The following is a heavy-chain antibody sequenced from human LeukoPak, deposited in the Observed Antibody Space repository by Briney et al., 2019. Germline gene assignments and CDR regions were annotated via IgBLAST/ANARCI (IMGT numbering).Heavy chain of an antibody. CDR1: GGSISSGGYY. J-gene: IGHJ6*02. V-gene: IGHV4-31*03. CDR2: IYYSGST. Sequence: SETLSLTCTVSGGSISSGGYYWSWIRQHPGKGLEWIGYIYYSGSTYYNPSLKSRVTISVDTSKNQFSLKLSSVTAADTAVYYCARVQYYDFWSGYYYYYYGMDVWGQGTTVTVSS. D-gene: IGHD3-3*01. CDR3: ARVQYYDFWSGYYYYYYGMDV.